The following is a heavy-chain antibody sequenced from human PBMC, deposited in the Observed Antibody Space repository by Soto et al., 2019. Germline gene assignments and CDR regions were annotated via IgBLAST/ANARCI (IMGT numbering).Heavy chain of an antibody. V-gene: IGHV3-74*01. CDR3: ADPVAAEMVS. J-gene: IGHJ5*02. D-gene: IGHD2-8*01. CDR2: INSDGSRT. CDR1: GFTFSNYW. Sequence: EVQLVESGGGLVQPGGSLRLSCTASGFTFSNYWMHWVPQAPGKGLVWVSHINSDGSRTTYADAVKGRFTISRDNAKNKVFLQMNSLSVEDTAVYYCADPVAAEMVSWGQGTLVTVSS.